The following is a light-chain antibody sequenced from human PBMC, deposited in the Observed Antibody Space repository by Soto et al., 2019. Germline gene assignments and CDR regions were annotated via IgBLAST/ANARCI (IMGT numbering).Light chain of an antibody. J-gene: IGKJ4*01. CDR1: QSVLYSSNNNHA. CDR3: QQYCSTPPT. V-gene: IGKV4-1*01. Sequence: IVMTQSPDSLAVSLGESATMNCRSSQSVLYSSNNNHALAWYQQKPGQSPKLLFYWASARESGVPDRFSGTGSGTDFTLTINSLQPEDVAVYYCQQYCSTPPTFGGGTRVEIK. CDR2: WAS.